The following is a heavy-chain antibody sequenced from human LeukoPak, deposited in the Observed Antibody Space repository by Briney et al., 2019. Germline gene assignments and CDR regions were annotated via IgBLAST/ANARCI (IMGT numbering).Heavy chain of an antibody. J-gene: IGHJ4*02. V-gene: IGHV3-23*01. Sequence: PGGSLRLSCAASGFTFSSYAMGWVRQAPGKGLEWVSTIGGFGGSTYYADSVKGRFTISRDSPKNTLYLQMDSLRAEDTAVYYCAKGGGSSSWYHYWGQGTLVTVSS. CDR3: AKGGGSSSWYHY. D-gene: IGHD6-13*01. CDR1: GFTFSSYA. CDR2: IGGFGGST.